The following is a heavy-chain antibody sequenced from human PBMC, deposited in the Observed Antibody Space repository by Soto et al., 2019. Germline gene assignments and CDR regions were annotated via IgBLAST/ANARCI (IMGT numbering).Heavy chain of an antibody. D-gene: IGHD6-19*01. J-gene: IGHJ6*02. CDR2: IIHSGST. CDR1: GGPFRGYY. Sequence: PSETLSLTCAIYGGPFRGYYWTWIRQPSGKGLEWIGEIIHSGSTNYNPSLKSRVTISLDTSKSQFSLKLNSVTAADTAVYYCARGERIAVAETYYYYGMDVWGQGTTVT. CDR3: ARGERIAVAETYYYYGMDV. V-gene: IGHV4-34*01.